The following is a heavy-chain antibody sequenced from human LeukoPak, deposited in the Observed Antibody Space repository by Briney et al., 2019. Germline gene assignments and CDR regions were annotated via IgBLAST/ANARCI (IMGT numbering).Heavy chain of an antibody. CDR1: GYTFTGYY. V-gene: IGHV1-2*02. CDR3: ARGGVVVVPAAILAYFDY. J-gene: IGHJ4*02. CDR2: INPNSGGT. D-gene: IGHD2-2*01. Sequence: GASVKVSCKASGYTFTGYYMHWVRQAPGQGLEWMGWINPNSGGTNYAQKFQGRVTMTRDTSISTAYMELSRLRSDGTAVYYCARGGVVVVPAAILAYFDYWGQGTLVTVSS.